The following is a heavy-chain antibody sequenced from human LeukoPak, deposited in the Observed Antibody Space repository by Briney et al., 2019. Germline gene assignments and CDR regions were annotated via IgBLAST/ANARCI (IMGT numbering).Heavy chain of an antibody. V-gene: IGHV1-2*02. J-gene: IGHJ4*02. CDR3: AREAGERSYYDSSGCYCDC. D-gene: IGHD3-22*01. Sequence: ASVKVSCKASAYPFTGYYMHWVRQAPGQGLEWMEWINPKSGGTNYAQKFQGRVTMTRDTSISTAYMELSSLRSDDTAVYYCAREAGERSYYDSSGCYCDCWGQGTLVTVSS. CDR1: AYPFTGYY. CDR2: INPKSGGT.